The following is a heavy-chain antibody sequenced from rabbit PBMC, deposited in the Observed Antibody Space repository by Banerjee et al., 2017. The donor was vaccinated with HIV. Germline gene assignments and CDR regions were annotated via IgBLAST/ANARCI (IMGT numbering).Heavy chain of an antibody. V-gene: IGHV1S45*01. D-gene: IGHD7-1*01. CDR1: GFDFSTYG. Sequence: QEQLVESGGGLVQPGGSLKLSCKASGFDFSTYGVNWVRQAPGKGLEWIACIYVGSSGSTRYATWAKGRFTISKTSWNTVFLQMTSLTAADTATYFCARDLAAVTGWNFGLWGQGTLVTVS. CDR3: ARDLAAVTGWNFGL. CDR2: IYVGSSGST. J-gene: IGHJ4*01.